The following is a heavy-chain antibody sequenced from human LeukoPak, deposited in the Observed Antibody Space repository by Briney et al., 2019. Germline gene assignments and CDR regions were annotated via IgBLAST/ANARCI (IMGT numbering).Heavy chain of an antibody. CDR3: ARDAAPYYYGSGIFRKNNWFDP. Sequence: SETLSLTCAVYGGSFSGYYWSWIRQPPGKGLEWIGEINHSGSTNYNPSLKSRVTISVDTSKNQFSLKLSSVTAADTAVHYCARDAAPYYYGSGIFRKNNWFDPWGQGTLVTVSS. V-gene: IGHV4-34*01. CDR1: GGSFSGYY. D-gene: IGHD3-10*01. CDR2: INHSGST. J-gene: IGHJ5*02.